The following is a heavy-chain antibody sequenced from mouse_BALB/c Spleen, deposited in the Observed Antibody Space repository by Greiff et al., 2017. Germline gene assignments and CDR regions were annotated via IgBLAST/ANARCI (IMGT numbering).Heavy chain of an antibody. J-gene: IGHJ3*01. Sequence: LQQPGSELVRPGASVKLSCKASGYTFTSYWMHWVKQRPGQGLEWIGNIYPGSGSTNYDEKFKSKATLTVDTSSSTAYMQLSSLTSEDSAVYYCTRDRITTFAYWGQGTLVTVSA. CDR2: IYPGSGST. D-gene: IGHD2-4*01. V-gene: IGHV1S22*01. CDR3: TRDRITTFAY. CDR1: GYTFTSYW.